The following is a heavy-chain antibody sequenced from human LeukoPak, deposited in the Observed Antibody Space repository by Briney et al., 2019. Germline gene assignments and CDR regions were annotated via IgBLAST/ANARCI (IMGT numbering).Heavy chain of an antibody. CDR1: GFTFTGYA. CDR2: ISSDGSNK. CDR3: ARTPPGYNWPCVDY. V-gene: IGHV3-30*04. Sequence: PGGSLRLSCAASGFTFTGYAMLWVRQAPGKGLEWVAVISSDGSNKYYADSVRGRFTISRVNSKNTVDLQMNSLSAEDTAVYYCARTPPGYNWPCVDYWGQGTLLTVSS. D-gene: IGHD5-24*01. J-gene: IGHJ4*02.